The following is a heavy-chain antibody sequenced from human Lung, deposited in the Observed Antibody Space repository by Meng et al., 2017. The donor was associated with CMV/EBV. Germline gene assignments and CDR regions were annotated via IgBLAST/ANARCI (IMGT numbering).Heavy chain of an antibody. CDR1: GFTFSSYS. J-gene: IGHJ6*02. CDR3: ARDHYDFWSGYYLYYYYVMDF. V-gene: IGHV3-21*01. D-gene: IGHD3-3*01. CDR2: ISSSSSYI. Sequence: ESXKISXAASGFTFSSYSMNWVRQAPGKGLEWVSSISSSSSYIYYADSVKGRFTISRDNAKNSLYLQMNSLRAEYTAVYYCARDHYDFWSGYYLYYYYVMDFWGQGXTVTVSS.